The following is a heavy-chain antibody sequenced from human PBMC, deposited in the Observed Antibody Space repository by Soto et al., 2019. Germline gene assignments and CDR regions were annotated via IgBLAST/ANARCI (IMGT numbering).Heavy chain of an antibody. CDR1: GGSITNNW. CDR2: INHSGST. Sequence: PSETLSLTCAVSGGSITNNWWSWVRQPPGKGLEWIGQINHSGSTNYNPSLESRVTISLDKSKNLFSLTVTSVTDADTAVYYCAVPWEYQRLRDAVDVWGQGTMVT. CDR3: AVPWEYQRLRDAVDV. V-gene: IGHV4-4*02. D-gene: IGHD6-25*01. J-gene: IGHJ3*01.